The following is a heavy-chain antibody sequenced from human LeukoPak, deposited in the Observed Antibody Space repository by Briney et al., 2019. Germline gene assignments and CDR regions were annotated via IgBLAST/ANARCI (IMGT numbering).Heavy chain of an antibody. Sequence: SETLFLTCAVSGGSISSGGYSWSWIRQPPGKGLEWIGYIYHSGSTYYNPSLKSRVTISVDRSKNQFSLKLSSVTAADTAVYYCARVSGDFGVVPYYFDYWGQGTLVTVSS. CDR1: GGSISSGGYS. CDR2: IYHSGST. J-gene: IGHJ4*02. V-gene: IGHV4-30-2*01. CDR3: ARVSGDFGVVPYYFDY. D-gene: IGHD3-3*01.